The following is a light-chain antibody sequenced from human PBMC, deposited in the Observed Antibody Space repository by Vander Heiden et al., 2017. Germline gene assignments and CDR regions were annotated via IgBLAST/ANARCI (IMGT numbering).Light chain of an antibody. Sequence: NFMLTQPHSVSESPGKTVTISCTRSSGSIARHSVQWYPQRPGTSPTLVIYEDNPRHSGVPDRFSGSIDSSSNTASLTISGLKTEADAYYYCQSYDSSNRVFGGGTKRTVL. CDR3: QSYDSSNRV. J-gene: IGLJ3*02. CDR1: SGSIARHS. V-gene: IGLV6-57*01. CDR2: EDN.